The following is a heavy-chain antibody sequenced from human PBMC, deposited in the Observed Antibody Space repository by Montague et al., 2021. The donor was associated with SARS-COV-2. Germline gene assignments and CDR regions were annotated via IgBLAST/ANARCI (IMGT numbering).Heavy chain of an antibody. V-gene: IGHV4-31*03. CDR3: ARESMRRQSDAFDI. J-gene: IGHJ3*02. CDR1: GGSISSGALY. Sequence: TLSLTCTVSGGSISSGALYWSWIRQLPGQGLEWIGNIYYSGPTDYNPSLQSRAVMSVDTSQNQFSLRLTSVTAADTATYYCARESMRRQSDAFDIWGQETMVTVSS. CDR2: IYYSGPT.